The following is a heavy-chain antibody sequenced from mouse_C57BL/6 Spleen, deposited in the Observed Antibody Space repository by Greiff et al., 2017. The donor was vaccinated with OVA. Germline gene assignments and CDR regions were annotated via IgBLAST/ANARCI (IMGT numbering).Heavy chain of an antibody. V-gene: IGHV1-64*01. CDR3: ARGRFLYAMDY. Sequence: VQLQQPGAELVKPGASVTLSCKASGYTFTSYWMHWVKQRPGQGLEWIGMIHPNSGSTNYNEKFKSKATLTVDKSSSTAYMQLSSLTSEDSAVYYCARGRFLYAMDYWGQGTSVTVSS. J-gene: IGHJ4*01. CDR1: GYTFTSYW. CDR2: IHPNSGST.